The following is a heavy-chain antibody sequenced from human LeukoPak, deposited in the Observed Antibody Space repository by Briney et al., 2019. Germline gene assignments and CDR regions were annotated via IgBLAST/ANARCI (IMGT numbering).Heavy chain of an antibody. CDR1: GGSISSYY. D-gene: IGHD3-22*01. Sequence: SETLSLTCTVSGGSISSYYWSWIRQPRGKGLEWIGYVYYSGSTNYNPSLKSRVTISVDTSKNQFSLNLSSVTAADTAVYYCARVQDTSGYFYNFDYWGQGTLVTVSS. V-gene: IGHV4-59*01. CDR2: VYYSGST. J-gene: IGHJ4*02. CDR3: ARVQDTSGYFYNFDY.